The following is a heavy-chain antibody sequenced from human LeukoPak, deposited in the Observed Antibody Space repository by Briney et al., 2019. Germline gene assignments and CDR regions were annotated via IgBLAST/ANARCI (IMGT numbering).Heavy chain of an antibody. J-gene: IGHJ5*02. Sequence: PPETLSLTCTVSGGSISSYYWSWIRQPPGKGLEWIGYIYYSGSTNYNPSLKSRVTISVDTSKNQFPLKLSSVTAADTAVYYCAREWPDKRARYFDWLEGFDPWGQGTLVTVSS. CDR1: GGSISSYY. CDR3: AREWPDKRARYFDWLEGFDP. CDR2: IYYSGST. V-gene: IGHV4-59*01. D-gene: IGHD3-9*01.